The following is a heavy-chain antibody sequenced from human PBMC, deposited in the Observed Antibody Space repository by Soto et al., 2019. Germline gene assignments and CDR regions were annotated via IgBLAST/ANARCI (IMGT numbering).Heavy chain of an antibody. J-gene: IGHJ4*02. Sequence: SETLSLTCAVYGGSFSGYYWSWIRQPPGKGLEWIGEINHSGSTNYNPSLKSRVTISVDTSKNQFSLKLSSVTAADTAVYYCARRSTLQNAYYFDYWGQGTLVTVSS. CDR1: GGSFSGYY. V-gene: IGHV4-34*01. CDR3: ARRSTLQNAYYFDY. CDR2: INHSGST. D-gene: IGHD2-15*01.